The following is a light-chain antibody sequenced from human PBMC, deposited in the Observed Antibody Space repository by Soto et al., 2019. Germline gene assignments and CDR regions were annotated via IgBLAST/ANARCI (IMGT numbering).Light chain of an antibody. CDR1: QSVSSSY. CDR2: GAS. J-gene: IGKJ2*01. V-gene: IGKV3-20*01. Sequence: EIVLTQSPGTLSLSPGERATLSCRASQSVSSSYLAWYQHKPGQAPRLLIYGASSRATGIPDRFSGSGSGTDFTLPISRLEPEDFVVYYCQQYGSSPHTFGQGTKLEIK. CDR3: QQYGSSPHT.